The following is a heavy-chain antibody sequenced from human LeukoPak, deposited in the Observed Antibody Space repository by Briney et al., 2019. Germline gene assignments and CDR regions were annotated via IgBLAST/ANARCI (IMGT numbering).Heavy chain of an antibody. D-gene: IGHD5-18*01. CDR2: ISGSGGST. CDR3: TKGTIWLPFDY. CDR1: GFTFSNYA. V-gene: IGHV3-23*01. J-gene: IGHJ4*02. Sequence: GGSLRLSCAASGFTFSNYAMSWARQAPGKGLEWVSAISGSGGSTYYADSVKGRFTISRDNSKNSLYLQMNSLRAEDTAVYYCTKGTIWLPFDYWGQGTLVTVSS.